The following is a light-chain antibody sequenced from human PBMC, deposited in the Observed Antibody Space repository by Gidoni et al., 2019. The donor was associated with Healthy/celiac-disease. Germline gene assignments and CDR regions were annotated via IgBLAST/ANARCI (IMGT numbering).Light chain of an antibody. Sequence: SYELTQPPSVSVSPGQTARITCSGDELPKQYAYWYPQKPGQAPVLVIYKDSERPSGIPERFSGSSSGTTVTLTISGVQAEDEADYYCQSADSSGTYPVVFGGGTKLTVL. CDR1: ELPKQY. V-gene: IGLV3-25*02. CDR2: KDS. CDR3: QSADSSGTYPVV. J-gene: IGLJ2*01.